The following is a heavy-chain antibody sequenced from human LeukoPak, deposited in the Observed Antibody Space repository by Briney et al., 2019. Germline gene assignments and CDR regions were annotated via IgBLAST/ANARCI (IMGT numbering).Heavy chain of an antibody. J-gene: IGHJ3*02. D-gene: IGHD3-22*01. CDR1: GFTFSSYA. Sequence: PGGSLTLSCAASGFTFSSYAMHWVRQAPGKGLEYVSAISSNGGSTYYANSVKGRFTISRDNSKNTLYLQMGSLRAEDMAVYYCARSEDSSGYYGLYDAFDIWGQGTMVTVSS. CDR3: ARSEDSSGYYGLYDAFDI. CDR2: ISSNGGST. V-gene: IGHV3-64*01.